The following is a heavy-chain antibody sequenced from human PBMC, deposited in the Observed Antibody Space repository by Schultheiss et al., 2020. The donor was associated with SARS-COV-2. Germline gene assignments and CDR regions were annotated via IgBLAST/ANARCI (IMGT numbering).Heavy chain of an antibody. D-gene: IGHD3-3*01. CDR3: ARSGYDFWSGYYTGIDY. CDR2: IYYSGST. CDR1: GGSVSSGSYY. V-gene: IGHV4-61*01. J-gene: IGHJ4*02. Sequence: SQTLSLTCTVSGGSVSSGSYYWSWIRQPPGKGLEWIGYIYYSGSTNYNPSLKSRVTISVDTSKNQFSLKLSSVTAADTAVYYCARSGYDFWSGYYTGIDYWGQGALVTVSS.